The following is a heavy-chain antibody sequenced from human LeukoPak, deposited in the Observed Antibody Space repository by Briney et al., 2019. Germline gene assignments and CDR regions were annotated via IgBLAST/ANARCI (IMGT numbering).Heavy chain of an antibody. Sequence: MPSETLSLTCTVSGGSISSSSYYWGWIRQPPGKGLEWIGSIYYSGSTYYNPSLKSRVTISVDTSKNQFSLKLSSVTAADTAVYYCARHGRILQYYDILTGYRLPFDYWGQGTLDTVSS. CDR3: ARHGRILQYYDILTGYRLPFDY. CDR1: GGSISSSSYY. CDR2: IYYSGST. D-gene: IGHD3-9*01. J-gene: IGHJ4*02. V-gene: IGHV4-39*01.